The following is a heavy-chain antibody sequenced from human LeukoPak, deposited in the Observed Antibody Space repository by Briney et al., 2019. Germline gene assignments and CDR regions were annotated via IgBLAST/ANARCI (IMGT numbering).Heavy chain of an antibody. J-gene: IGHJ4*02. CDR3: ARVQYSSSWTYYFDY. CDR2: IYTSGST. D-gene: IGHD6-13*01. Sequence: SETLSLTCTVSGGSISSYYWSWIRQPAGKGLEWIGRIYTSGSTNYNPSLKSRVTMSVDTSKNQFSLKLSSVTAADTAAYYCARVQYSSSWTYYFDYWGQGTLVTVSS. V-gene: IGHV4-4*07. CDR1: GGSISSYY.